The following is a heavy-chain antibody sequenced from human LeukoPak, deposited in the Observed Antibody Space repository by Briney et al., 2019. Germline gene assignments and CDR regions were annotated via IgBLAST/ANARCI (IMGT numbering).Heavy chain of an antibody. Sequence: GGSLRLSCAASGFTFSSYAMSWVRQAPGKGLEWVAVISYDGSNKYYADSVKGRFTISRDNSKNTLYLQMNSLRAEDTAVYYCAKDLWSWLSPLLVDYWGQGTLVTVSS. D-gene: IGHD3-22*01. CDR1: GFTFSSYA. CDR3: AKDLWSWLSPLLVDY. CDR2: ISYDGSNK. V-gene: IGHV3-30*18. J-gene: IGHJ4*02.